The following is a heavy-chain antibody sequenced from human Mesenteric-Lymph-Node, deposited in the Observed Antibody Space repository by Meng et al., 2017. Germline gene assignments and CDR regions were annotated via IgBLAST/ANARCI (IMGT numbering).Heavy chain of an antibody. V-gene: IGHV3-30*01. Sequence: LSLTCAASGFTFSSYAMHWVRQAPGKGLEWVAVISYDGSNKYYADSVKGRFTISRDNSKNTLYLQMNSLRAEDTAVYYCAKDRGYRILSSTPYALDVWGQGTTVTVSS. J-gene: IGHJ6*02. CDR3: AKDRGYRILSSTPYALDV. CDR1: GFTFSSYA. D-gene: IGHD2-15*01. CDR2: ISYDGSNK.